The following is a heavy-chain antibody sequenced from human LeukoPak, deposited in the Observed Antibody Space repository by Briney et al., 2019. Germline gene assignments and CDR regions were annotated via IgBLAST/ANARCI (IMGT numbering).Heavy chain of an antibody. V-gene: IGHV3-23*01. CDR3: AKTPSLWWFDP. D-gene: IGHD3-16*02. CDR2: ISGSGGST. Sequence: GGSLRLSCAASGFTFNTYAMSWVRQAPGTGLEWVSSISGSGGSTYYADSVKGRFTISRDNSNNTLYLQINSLRAGDTAVYYCAKTPSLWWFDPWGQGTLVTVSS. J-gene: IGHJ5*02. CDR1: GFTFNTYA.